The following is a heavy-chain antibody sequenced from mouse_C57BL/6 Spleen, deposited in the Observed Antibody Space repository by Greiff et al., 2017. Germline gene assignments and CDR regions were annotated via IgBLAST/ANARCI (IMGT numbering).Heavy chain of an antibody. V-gene: IGHV1-81*01. CDR1: GYTFTSYG. Sequence: QVQLKQSGAELARPGASVKLSCKASGYTFTSYGISWVKQRTGQGLEWIGEIYPRSGNTYYNEKFKGKATLTADKSSSTAYMELRSLTSEDSAVYFCAREGLSKGYAMDYWGQGTSVTVSS. CDR3: AREGLSKGYAMDY. CDR2: IYPRSGNT. J-gene: IGHJ4*01. D-gene: IGHD1-3*01.